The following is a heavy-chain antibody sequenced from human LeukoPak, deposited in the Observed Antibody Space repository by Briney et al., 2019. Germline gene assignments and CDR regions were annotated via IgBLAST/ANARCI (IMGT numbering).Heavy chain of an antibody. CDR1: GYTLTTYG. CDR2: IIPIFGTA. CDR3: ARANYYGSGSYLYYFDY. Sequence: SVKVSCKASGYTLTTYGISWVRQAPGQGLEWMGWIIPIFGTANYAQKFQGRVTITADESTSTAYMELSSLRSEDTAVYYCARANYYGSGSYLYYFDYWGQGTLVTVSS. V-gene: IGHV1-69*13. J-gene: IGHJ4*02. D-gene: IGHD3-10*01.